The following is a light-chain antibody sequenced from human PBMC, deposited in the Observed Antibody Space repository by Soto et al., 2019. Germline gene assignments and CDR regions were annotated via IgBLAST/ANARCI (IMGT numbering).Light chain of an antibody. CDR3: QQCYATPIT. CDR1: QSVLYSSNNKNY. CDR2: WAS. J-gene: IGKJ5*01. V-gene: IGKV4-1*01. Sequence: DIVMTQSPDSLAVSLGERATINCTSGQSVLYSSNNKNYLAWYQQRPGQPPELLIYWASTRESGVPDRFSGSGSGTDFALTISSLRAEDVAVYYCQQCYATPITFGQGTRLEIK.